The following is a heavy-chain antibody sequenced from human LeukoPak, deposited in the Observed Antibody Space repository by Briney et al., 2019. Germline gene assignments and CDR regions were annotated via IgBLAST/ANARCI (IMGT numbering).Heavy chain of an antibody. CDR3: ARERPTTTAFHV. CDR1: GNTFSSNI. V-gene: IGHV1-3*01. D-gene: IGHD1-14*01. CDR2: INAANGNT. Sequence: ASVKVPCKTSGNTFSSNIINWVRQAPGQRLDWMGWINAANGNTKYSEKFQGRVTITRDTSASTVYMELNSLRSEDTAVYYCARERPTTTAFHVWGQGTMVTVS. J-gene: IGHJ3*01.